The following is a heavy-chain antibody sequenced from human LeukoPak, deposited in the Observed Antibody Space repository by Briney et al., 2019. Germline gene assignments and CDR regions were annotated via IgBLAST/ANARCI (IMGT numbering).Heavy chain of an antibody. V-gene: IGHV4-59*01. CDR3: ARGYSYYTYYYYYGMDV. CDR2: IYYSGST. Sequence: SETLSLTCTVSGGSISSYYWSWIRQPLGKGLEWIGYIYYSGSTNYNPSLKSRVTISVDTSKNQFSLKLSSVTAADTAVYYCARGYSYYTYYYYYGMDVWGQGTTVTVSS. CDR1: GGSISSYY. J-gene: IGHJ6*02. D-gene: IGHD5-18*01.